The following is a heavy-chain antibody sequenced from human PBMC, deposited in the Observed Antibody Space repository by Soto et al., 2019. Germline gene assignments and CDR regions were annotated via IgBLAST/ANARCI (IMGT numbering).Heavy chain of an antibody. V-gene: IGHV1-69*01. D-gene: IGHD3-10*02. Sequence: QVQLVQSGAEVKTPGSSVKVSCKASGGIFTRYDIRWVRQAPGQWLEWMGAIIPIFGTANYAQKFQGRVTITADATTSTAYMELSSLRSEDTAMYYCAINEGRDVSTFDYWGQGTLVTVSS. J-gene: IGHJ4*02. CDR2: IIPIFGTA. CDR1: GGIFTRYD. CDR3: AINEGRDVSTFDY.